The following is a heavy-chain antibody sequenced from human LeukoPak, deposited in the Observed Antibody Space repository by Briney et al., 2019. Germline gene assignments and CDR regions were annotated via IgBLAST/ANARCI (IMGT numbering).Heavy chain of an antibody. Sequence: SETLSLTCTVSGGSISSYYWSWIRQPAGKGLEWIGRIYTSGSTNYNPSLKSRVTMSVDTSKNQFSLKLSSVTAADTAVYYCARDQRQQLVLDAFDIWGQGTMVTVSS. CDR1: GGSISSYY. CDR3: ARDQRQQLVLDAFDI. J-gene: IGHJ3*02. D-gene: IGHD6-13*01. V-gene: IGHV4-4*07. CDR2: IYTSGST.